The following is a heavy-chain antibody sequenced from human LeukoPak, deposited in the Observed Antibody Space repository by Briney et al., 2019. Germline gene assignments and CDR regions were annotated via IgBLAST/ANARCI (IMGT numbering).Heavy chain of an antibody. V-gene: IGHV1-24*01. J-gene: IGHJ4*02. CDR1: GYTLTELS. D-gene: IGHD1-26*01. CDR2: FDPEDGEP. Sequence: VASVKVSCKVSGYTLTELSMHWVRQAPGKGLEWMGGFDPEDGEPIYAQKFQGRVTMTEDTSTDTAYMELSSLRSEDTAVYYCATGIVGMSYYYFDYWGQGTLVTVSS. CDR3: ATGIVGMSYYYFDY.